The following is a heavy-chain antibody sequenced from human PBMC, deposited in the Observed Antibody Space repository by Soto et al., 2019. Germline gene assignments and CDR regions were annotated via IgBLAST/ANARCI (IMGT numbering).Heavy chain of an antibody. Sequence: SETLSLTCTVSGGSISSSSYYWGWIRQPPGKGLEWIGRIYYSGSTYYNPSLKSRVTMSVDTSKHQFSLKLTSVTAADTAIYYCARLYLKGFEYWGQGTLVTVSS. CDR3: ARLYLKGFEY. CDR1: GGSISSSSYY. V-gene: IGHV4-39*01. D-gene: IGHD3-16*02. J-gene: IGHJ4*02. CDR2: IYYSGST.